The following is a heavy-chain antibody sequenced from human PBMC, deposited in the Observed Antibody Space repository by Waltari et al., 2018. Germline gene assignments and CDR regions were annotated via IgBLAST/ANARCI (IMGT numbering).Heavy chain of an antibody. V-gene: IGHV1-8*01. J-gene: IGHJ5*02. D-gene: IGHD3-22*01. CDR2: MNPNRGKT. CDR3: ARGRIYYYDSSGYYDWFDP. Sequence: QVQLVQSGAEVKKPGASVKVSCKASGYTFTSYDINWVRQATGQGLEWMGWMNPNRGKTGYAQKFKGRVTMTRNTSISTAYMERSSLRSEDTAVYYCARGRIYYYDSSGYYDWFDPWGQGTLVTVSS. CDR1: GYTFTSYD.